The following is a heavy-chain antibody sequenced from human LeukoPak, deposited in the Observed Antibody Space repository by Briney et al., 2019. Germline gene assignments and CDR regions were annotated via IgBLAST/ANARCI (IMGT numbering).Heavy chain of an antibody. CDR3: ARGRRYDYVWGSYRNIDY. D-gene: IGHD3-16*02. J-gene: IGHJ4*02. CDR1: GGSISSGGYY. Sequence: PSQTLSLTCTVSGGSISSGGYYWSWIRQHPGKGLEWIGYIYYSGSTYYNPSLKSRVTISVDTSKNQFSLKLSSVTAADTAVYYCARGRRYDYVWGSYRNIDYWGQGTLVTVSS. V-gene: IGHV4-31*03. CDR2: IYYSGST.